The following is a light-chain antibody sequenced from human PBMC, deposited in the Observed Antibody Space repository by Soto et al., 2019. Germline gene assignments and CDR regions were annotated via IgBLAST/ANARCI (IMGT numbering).Light chain of an antibody. Sequence: EIVWTQSQGTMTLSPGDRATLSCRASQNVRSNLAWYQQKPGQAPRLLIYGASTRATGIPARFSGRGSGTEFILTISSLQSEDFAVYYCQQYDDWPETFGQGTKVDNK. CDR1: QNVRSN. J-gene: IGKJ1*01. CDR2: GAS. V-gene: IGKV3-15*01. CDR3: QQYDDWPET.